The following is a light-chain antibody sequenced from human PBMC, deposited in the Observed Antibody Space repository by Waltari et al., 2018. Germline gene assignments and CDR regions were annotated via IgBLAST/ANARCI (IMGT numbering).Light chain of an antibody. V-gene: IGLV2-11*01. CDR2: DVT. CDR3: CSYAGGFVYV. J-gene: IGLJ1*01. CDR1: SSDIGDYNY. Sequence: QSALTQPRPVSGSPGQSVARPCTGTSSDIGDYNYVSWYQQHPGKAPKLMIYDVTKRPSGVPDRFSGSKSGNTASLTISGLQAEDEADYYCCSYAGGFVYVFGTGTKVTVL.